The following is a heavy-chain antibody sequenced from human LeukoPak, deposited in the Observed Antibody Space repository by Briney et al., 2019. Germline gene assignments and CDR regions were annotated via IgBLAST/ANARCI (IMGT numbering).Heavy chain of an antibody. V-gene: IGHV3-66*01. D-gene: IGHD2-21*02. CDR1: GFTFSDYY. J-gene: IGHJ4*02. Sequence: GGSLRLSCAASGFTFSDYYMNWVRQAPGKGLEWVSVIYSGGSTYYADSVKGRFTISRDNSKNTLYLQMNSLRAEDTAVYYCARDIVVVTAILDYWGQGTLVTVSS. CDR3: ARDIVVVTAILDY. CDR2: IYSGGST.